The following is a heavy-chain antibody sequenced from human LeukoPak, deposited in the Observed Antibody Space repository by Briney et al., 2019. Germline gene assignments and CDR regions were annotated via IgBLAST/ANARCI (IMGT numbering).Heavy chain of an antibody. D-gene: IGHD3-22*01. V-gene: IGHV4-34*01. CDR2: INHSGST. J-gene: IGHJ4*02. CDR1: GGSFSGYY. CDR3: ARGVYYDSSGHHDY. Sequence: WETLSLTCAVYGGSFSGYYWSWIRQPPGKGLEWSGKINHSGSTNYNPSLKSRVTISVDTSKNQFSLKLSSVTAADTAVYYCARGVYYDSSGHHDYCGQGTLATVSS.